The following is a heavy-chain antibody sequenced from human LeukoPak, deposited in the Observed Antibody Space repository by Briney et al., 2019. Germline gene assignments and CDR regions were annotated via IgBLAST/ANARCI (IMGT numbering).Heavy chain of an antibody. CDR3: ARDDVAGPKGSWFDP. Sequence: TGGSLRLSCAASGFTFSRYWMSWVRQAPGKGLEWVSYISSSGSTIYYADSVKGRFTISRDNAKNSLYLQMNSLRAEDTAVYYCARDDVAGPKGSWFDPWGQGTLVTVSS. CDR2: ISSSGSTI. D-gene: IGHD6-19*01. CDR1: GFTFSRYW. J-gene: IGHJ5*02. V-gene: IGHV3-48*03.